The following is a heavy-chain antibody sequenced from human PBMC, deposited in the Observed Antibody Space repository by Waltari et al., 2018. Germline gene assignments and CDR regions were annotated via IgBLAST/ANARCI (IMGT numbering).Heavy chain of an antibody. J-gene: IGHJ5*02. Sequence: VQLQESGPGLVKPSQTLSLTCTVSGGSISSGSYYWSWIRQPAGKGLEWIGYIYTSGSTNYNPSLKSRVTISVDTSKNQFSLKLSSVTAADTAVYYCARRGSGVNWFDPWGQGTLVTVSS. CDR2: IYTSGST. CDR3: ARRGSGVNWFDP. CDR1: GGSISSGSYY. V-gene: IGHV4-61*09. D-gene: IGHD3-10*01.